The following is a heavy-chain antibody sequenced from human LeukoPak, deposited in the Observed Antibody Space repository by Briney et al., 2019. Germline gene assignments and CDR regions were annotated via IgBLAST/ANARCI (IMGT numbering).Heavy chain of an antibody. V-gene: IGHV3-23*01. CDR3: AKDRVPDSGWDIDY. J-gene: IGHJ4*02. D-gene: IGHD6-19*01. CDR1: GFTFSTYT. Sequence: GGSLRLSRAGSGFTFSTYTMSWVRQAPGKGLEWVSAITGSGAGTYYADSVKGRFTTSRDNSKNTVYLQMNSLRAEDTAVYYCAKDRVPDSGWDIDYWGQGTPVTVSS. CDR2: ITGSGAGT.